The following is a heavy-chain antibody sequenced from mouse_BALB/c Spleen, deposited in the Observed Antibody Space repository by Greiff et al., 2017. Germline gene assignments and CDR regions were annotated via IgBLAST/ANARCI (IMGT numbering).Heavy chain of an antibody. D-gene: IGHD2-14*01. J-gene: IGHJ4*01. CDR2: ISSGGSYT. Sequence: DVMLVESGGDLVKPGGSLKLSCAASGFTFSSYGMSWVRQTPDKRLEWVATISSGGSYTYYPDSVKGRFTISRDNAKNTLYLQMSSLKSEDTAMYYCARHSYRYDGNYAMDYWGQGTSVTVSS. CDR1: GFTFSSYG. CDR3: ARHSYRYDGNYAMDY. V-gene: IGHV5-6*02.